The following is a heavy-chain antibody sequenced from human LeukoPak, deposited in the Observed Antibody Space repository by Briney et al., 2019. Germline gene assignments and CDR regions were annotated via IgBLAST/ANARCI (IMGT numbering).Heavy chain of an antibody. V-gene: IGHV1-2*02. CDR2: INPNSGGT. CDR1: GYTFTGYY. CDR3: ARDGDIQLGCWFDP. J-gene: IGHJ5*02. D-gene: IGHD5-18*01. Sequence: EASVKVSCKASGYTFTGYYMHWVRQAPGQGLEWMGWINPNSGGTNYAQKFQGRVTMTRDTSISTVYMELSRLRSDDTAVYYCARDGDIQLGCWFDPWGQGTLVTVSS.